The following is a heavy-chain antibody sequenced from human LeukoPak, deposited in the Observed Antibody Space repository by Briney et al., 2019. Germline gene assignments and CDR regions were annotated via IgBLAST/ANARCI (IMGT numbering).Heavy chain of an antibody. CDR2: IYYSGST. J-gene: IGHJ4*02. Sequence: PSETLSLTCTVSGGSISSSSYYWGWIRQPPGKGLEWIGSIYYSGSTYYNPSLKSRVTISVDTSKNQFSLKLSSVTAADTAVYYCARVRTVGATHYFDYWGQGTLVTVSS. CDR3: ARVRTVGATHYFDY. CDR1: GGSISSSSYY. D-gene: IGHD1-26*01. V-gene: IGHV4-39*07.